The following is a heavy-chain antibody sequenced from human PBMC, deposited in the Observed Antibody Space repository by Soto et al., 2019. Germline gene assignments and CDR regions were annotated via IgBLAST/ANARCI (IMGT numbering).Heavy chain of an antibody. CDR2: IYYSGST. V-gene: IGHV4-39*01. J-gene: IGHJ1*01. CDR3: ARGAYSEYFQH. CDR1: RNADTRTVYR. D-gene: IGHD3-10*01. Sequence: VTRNADTRTVYRLGWIRQPPGKGLEWIGSIYYSGSTYYDPSLKSRVTISVDTSKNQFSLKLSSVTAADTAVYYCARGAYSEYFQHWGQGTMVTVS.